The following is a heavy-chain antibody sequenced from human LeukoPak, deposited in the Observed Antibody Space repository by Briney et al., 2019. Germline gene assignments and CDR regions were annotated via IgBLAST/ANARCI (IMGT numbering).Heavy chain of an antibody. D-gene: IGHD1-26*01. Sequence: GGSLRLSCAAFGFTFSHYAMHWVRQAPGKGLEYVSAITGDGGGTYYATSVRARFTISRDNSKNTLYLQMGSLRAEDMAVYYCATAENRGYYSYWGQGTRVTVSS. V-gene: IGHV3-64*01. J-gene: IGHJ4*02. CDR3: ATAENRGYYSY. CDR2: ITGDGGGT. CDR1: GFTFSHYA.